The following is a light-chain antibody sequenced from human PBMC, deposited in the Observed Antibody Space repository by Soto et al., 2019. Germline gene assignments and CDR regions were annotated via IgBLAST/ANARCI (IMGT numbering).Light chain of an antibody. CDR2: GAF. CDR1: QGIRSD. J-gene: IGKJ1*01. Sequence: DIQMTQSPSSLSASVGDRVTITCRASQGIRSDLRWYQQKPGKAPKCLILGAFSLQSGVPSRFSGIGCGKEFALTISSLQPEDFATYYCLQHYIYPRTFGQGTKVEIK. V-gene: IGKV1-17*01. CDR3: LQHYIYPRT.